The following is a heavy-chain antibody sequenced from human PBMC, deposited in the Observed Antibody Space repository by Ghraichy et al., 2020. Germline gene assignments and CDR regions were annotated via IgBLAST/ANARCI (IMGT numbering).Heavy chain of an antibody. V-gene: IGHV1-69*13. CDR3: ARLFGYYDGSRNKYYYYGMDV. Sequence: SVKVSCKASADTFSSYGVSWVRQAPGQGLEWMGGIIPIFGITNHAQKFHGRVTIIADEFTSTAYMELSSLRSEDTAVYYCARLFGYYDGSRNKYYYYGMDVWGQGTTVTVSS. J-gene: IGHJ6*02. CDR1: ADTFSSYG. D-gene: IGHD3-22*01. CDR2: IIPIFGIT.